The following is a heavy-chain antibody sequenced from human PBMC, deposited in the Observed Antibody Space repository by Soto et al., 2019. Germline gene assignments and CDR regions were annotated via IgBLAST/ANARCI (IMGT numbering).Heavy chain of an antibody. J-gene: IGHJ3*01. CDR1: GFIFNNYA. D-gene: IGHD1-26*01. V-gene: IGHV3-23*01. CDR3: AKYRMSDNGVWDAFDV. Sequence: EAQLSESGGGLVQPGGSLRLSCADAGFIFNNYAMNWVRQAPGKGLEWVSGIGGGKGDEKEYADSVKGRFTISRDSSKNALFLKLKSLRAEDTAVYYCAKYRMSDNGVWDAFDVWGPGAMVTVSS. CDR2: IGGGKGDEK.